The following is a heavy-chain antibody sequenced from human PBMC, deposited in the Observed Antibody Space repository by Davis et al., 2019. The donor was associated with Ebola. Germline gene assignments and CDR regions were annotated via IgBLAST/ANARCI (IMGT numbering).Heavy chain of an antibody. CDR3: ARDRDDYGGNSHYFDY. D-gene: IGHD4-23*01. CDR2: IKSKTDGGTT. V-gene: IGHV3-15*01. J-gene: IGHJ4*02. CDR1: GFTFSNAW. Sequence: PGGSLRLSCAASGFTFSNAWMSWVRQAPGKGLEWVGRIKSKTDGGTTDYAAPVKGRFTISRDDSKNTLYLQMNSLKTEDTAVYYCARDRDDYGGNSHYFDYWGQGTLVTVSS.